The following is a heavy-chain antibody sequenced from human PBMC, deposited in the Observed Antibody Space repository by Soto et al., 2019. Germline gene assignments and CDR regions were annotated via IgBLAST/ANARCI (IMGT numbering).Heavy chain of an antibody. CDR1: GGSISSGDYY. D-gene: IGHD2-15*01. CDR3: ASRTLGYCSGGSCYRYANWFDP. Sequence: QVQLQESGPGLVKPSQTLSLTCTVSGGSISSGDYYWSWIRQPPGKGLEWIGYIYYSGSTYYNPSLKSRVTRSVDTSKNQFSLKLSSVTAADTAVYYCASRTLGYCSGGSCYRYANWFDPWGQGTLVTVSS. J-gene: IGHJ5*02. V-gene: IGHV4-30-4*01. CDR2: IYYSGST.